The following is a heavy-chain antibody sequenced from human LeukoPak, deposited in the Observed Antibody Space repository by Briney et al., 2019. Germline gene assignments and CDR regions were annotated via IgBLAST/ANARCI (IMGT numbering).Heavy chain of an antibody. V-gene: IGHV3-43D*03. CDR1: GFILDDYA. Sequence: PGGSLRLSCAASGFILDDYAMHWVRQAPGKGLEWVSLITWNGGSTYYADSVKGRFTISRDNSKNSLYLQMNSLRAEDTALYYCAKDGKNYFDYWGQGTLVTVSS. CDR3: AKDGKNYFDY. CDR2: ITWNGGST. J-gene: IGHJ4*02.